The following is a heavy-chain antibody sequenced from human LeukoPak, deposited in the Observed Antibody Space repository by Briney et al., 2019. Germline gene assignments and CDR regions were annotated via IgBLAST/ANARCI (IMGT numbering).Heavy chain of an antibody. Sequence: SETLSLTCAVSGGSISSSNWWSWVRQPPGKGLEWIGEIYHSGNTNYNPSLKSRVTISVDKSKNQFSLKLSSVTAADTAVYYCASFPRRGYDFWSGYSGDYWGQGTLVTVSS. V-gene: IGHV4-4*02. CDR2: IYHSGNT. J-gene: IGHJ4*02. CDR1: GGSISSSNW. D-gene: IGHD3-3*01. CDR3: ASFPRRGYDFWSGYSGDY.